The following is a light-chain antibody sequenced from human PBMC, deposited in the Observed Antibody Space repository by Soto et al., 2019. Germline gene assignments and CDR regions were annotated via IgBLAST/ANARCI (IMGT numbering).Light chain of an antibody. V-gene: IGKV1-5*03. J-gene: IGKJ1*01. CDR1: QSLSNW. CDR2: RAS. CDR3: QQYNSYPWT. Sequence: DIQMTQSPSTLSASVGDRVTITCRASQSLSNWLAWYQQKAGKAPKLLIYRASSLESGVPSRFSGSGSGTEFTLTISSLQPDDFATYYCQQYNSYPWTFGQGTKVEIK.